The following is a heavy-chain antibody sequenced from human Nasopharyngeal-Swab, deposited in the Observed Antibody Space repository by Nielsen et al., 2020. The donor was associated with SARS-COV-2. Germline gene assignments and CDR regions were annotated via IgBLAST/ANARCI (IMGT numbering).Heavy chain of an antibody. J-gene: IGHJ6*02. Sequence: WVRQAPGQGLEWMGIINPSGGSTSYAQKFQGRVTISVDTSKNQFSLKLSSVTAADTAVYYCARVPGYLYGMDVWGQGTTVTVSS. V-gene: IGHV1-46*01. D-gene: IGHD3-16*02. CDR2: INPSGGST. CDR3: ARVPGYLYGMDV.